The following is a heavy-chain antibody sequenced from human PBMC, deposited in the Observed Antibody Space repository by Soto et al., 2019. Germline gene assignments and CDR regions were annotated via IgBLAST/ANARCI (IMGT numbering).Heavy chain of an antibody. CDR2: INYLGTT. CDR1: GGSIGSSDYY. V-gene: IGHV4-39*01. D-gene: IGHD3-9*01. CDR3: ARLKGGRKIDILTGYLDPGSDY. J-gene: IGHJ4*02. Sequence: PSETLSLTCTVSGGSIGSSDYYWAWIRQPPEKGLEWIGNINYLGTTYYNPSLKSRVTISVDTSKNQFSLKLSSVTAADTAVYYCARLKGGRKIDILTGYLDPGSDYWGQGTLVTVSS.